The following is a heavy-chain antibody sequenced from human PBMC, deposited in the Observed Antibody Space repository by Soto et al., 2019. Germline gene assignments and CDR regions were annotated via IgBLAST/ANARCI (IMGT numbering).Heavy chain of an antibody. CDR2: MNPNSGNT. V-gene: IGHV1-8*01. CDR1: GYTFTSYD. D-gene: IGHD2-2*01. J-gene: IGHJ6*03. CDR3: ARLIVVVVPAAFYYYYYMDV. Sequence: GASVKVSCKASGYTFTSYDINWVRQATGQGLEWMGWMNPNSGNTGYAQKFQGRVTMTRNTSISTAYMELSSLRSEDTAVYYCARLIVVVVPAAFYYYYYMDVWGKGTTVTVSS.